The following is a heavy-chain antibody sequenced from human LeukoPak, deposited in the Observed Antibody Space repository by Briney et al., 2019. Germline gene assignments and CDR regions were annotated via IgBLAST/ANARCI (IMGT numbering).Heavy chain of an antibody. CDR3: AKAEDRCSGGSCYSPWFDP. CDR2: ISYDGSNK. D-gene: IGHD2-15*01. J-gene: IGHJ5*02. V-gene: IGHV3-30*18. CDR1: GFTFSSYG. Sequence: GGSLRLSCAASGFTFSSYGMHWVRQAPGKGLEWVAVISYDGSNKYYADSVKGRFTISRDNSKNTLYLQMNSLRAGDTAVYYCAKAEDRCSGGSCYSPWFDPWGQGTLVTVSS.